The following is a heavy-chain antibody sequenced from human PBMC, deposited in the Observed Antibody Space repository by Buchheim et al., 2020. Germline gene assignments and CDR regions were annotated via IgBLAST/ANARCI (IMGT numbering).Heavy chain of an antibody. V-gene: IGHV3-30*18. Sequence: VPVVESGGGVVQPGGSPRLSCGASGFSFSDYGMHWVRQAPGKGVEWVAVISYDGSKKYYGDSVKGRFTISRDNSKNMVFLQMNSLRVEDTAVYYCTKAFSYGSGDYYSRMGYFFGMDVWGPGTT. CDR1: GFSFSDYG. CDR3: TKAFSYGSGDYYSRMGYFFGMDV. CDR2: ISYDGSKK. J-gene: IGHJ6*02. D-gene: IGHD3-10*01.